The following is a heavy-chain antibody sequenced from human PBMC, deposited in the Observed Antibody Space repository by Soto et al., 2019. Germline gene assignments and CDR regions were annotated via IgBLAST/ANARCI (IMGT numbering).Heavy chain of an antibody. J-gene: IGHJ4*02. V-gene: IGHV3-64D*08. Sequence: GGSLRLSCSASGFTFSTYPMHWVRQAPGKGLEYVSAINNNGGSTYHADSVKGRFTISRDNSKNILYLQMNSLRPEDTAVYYCACSSGGWYADYWGRGALVTVSS. CDR1: GFTFSTYP. CDR2: INNNGGST. D-gene: IGHD6-19*01. CDR3: ACSSGGWYADY.